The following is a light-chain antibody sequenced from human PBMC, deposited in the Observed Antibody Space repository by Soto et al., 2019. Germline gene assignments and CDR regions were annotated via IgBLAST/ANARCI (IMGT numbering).Light chain of an antibody. J-gene: IGLJ2*01. CDR1: NSDVGGYNY. CDR3: RLCDSGSAHGV. CDR2: DVT. Sequence: HSALTQPRSVSGSPGQSVTISCTGTNSDVGGYNYVSWYQQHPGKAPNVMIYDVTRRPSGVPDRFSGSKSGNTASLTICGLEAEDEADYYCRLCDSGSAHGVFGGGTKLTVL. V-gene: IGLV2-11*01.